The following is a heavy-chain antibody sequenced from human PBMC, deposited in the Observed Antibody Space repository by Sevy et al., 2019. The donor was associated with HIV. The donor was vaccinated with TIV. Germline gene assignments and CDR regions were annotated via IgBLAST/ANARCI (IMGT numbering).Heavy chain of an antibody. Sequence: GGSLRLSCAASGFTVSSNYMSWVRQAPGKGLEWVSVIYSGGSTYYADSVKGRFTISRDNSKNTLYLQMNSLRAEDMAVYYCARGGDLAARFDYWGQGTLVTVSS. D-gene: IGHD6-6*01. CDR3: ARGGDLAARFDY. V-gene: IGHV3-53*01. CDR2: IYSGGST. J-gene: IGHJ4*02. CDR1: GFTVSSNY.